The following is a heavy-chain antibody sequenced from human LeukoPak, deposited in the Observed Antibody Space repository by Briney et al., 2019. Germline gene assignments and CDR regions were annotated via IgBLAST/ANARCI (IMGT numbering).Heavy chain of an antibody. D-gene: IGHD5-18*01. CDR2: IKQDGSEK. V-gene: IGHV3-7*01. Sequence: GGSLRLSCAASGFTFSSYWMSWVRQAPGKGLEWVANIKQDGSEKYYVDSVKGRFTISRDNAKNSLYLQMNSLRAYDTAVYYCARDLAYSYGPRSDYWGQGTLVTVSS. CDR1: GFTFSSYW. J-gene: IGHJ4*02. CDR3: ARDLAYSYGPRSDY.